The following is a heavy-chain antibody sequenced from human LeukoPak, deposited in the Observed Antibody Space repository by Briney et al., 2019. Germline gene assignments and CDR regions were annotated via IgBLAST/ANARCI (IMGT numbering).Heavy chain of an antibody. J-gene: IGHJ5*02. Sequence: ASVRVSCKVSGYTFTGYFVHWLRQAPGQGLEWMGWVDPNSGDTNYAQTFQGRVTMTTDTSISTAYMELSSLTSDDTAVDYCARTYSITWYEWFDPWGQGTLVTVSS. CDR3: ARTYSITWYEWFDP. D-gene: IGHD2-2*01. CDR2: VDPNSGDT. V-gene: IGHV1-2*02. CDR1: GYTFTGYF.